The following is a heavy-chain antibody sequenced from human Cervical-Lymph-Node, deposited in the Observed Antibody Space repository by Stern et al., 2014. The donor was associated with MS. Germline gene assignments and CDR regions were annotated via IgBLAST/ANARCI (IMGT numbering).Heavy chain of an antibody. CDR1: GFTFSGFW. CDR3: ARDWSLMGFDY. D-gene: IGHD3-3*01. V-gene: IGHV3-7*03. J-gene: IGHJ4*02. Sequence: DQLVASGGGLVQPGGSLKLSCAASGFTFSGFWMSWIRQAPGKGLAWVAHIKPDGSEKYYVDSVKGRFTISRDNAKDSMYLHMNSLSAEDTAMYFCARDWSLMGFDYWGQGMLVSVSS. CDR2: IKPDGSEK.